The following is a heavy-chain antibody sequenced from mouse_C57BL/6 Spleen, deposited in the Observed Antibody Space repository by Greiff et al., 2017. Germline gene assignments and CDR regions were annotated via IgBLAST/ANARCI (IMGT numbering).Heavy chain of an antibody. CDR3: ARGWVVAMGWYFDV. CDR2: ISYDGSN. Sequence: ESGPGLVKPSQSLSLTCSVTGYSITSGYYWNWIRQLPGNKLEWMGFISYDGSNNYNPSLKNRISITRDTSKNQFFLMLNTVTTEDTATDYYARGWVVAMGWYFDVWGTGTTVTVSS. D-gene: IGHD1-1*01. CDR1: GYSITSGYY. J-gene: IGHJ1*03. V-gene: IGHV3-6*01.